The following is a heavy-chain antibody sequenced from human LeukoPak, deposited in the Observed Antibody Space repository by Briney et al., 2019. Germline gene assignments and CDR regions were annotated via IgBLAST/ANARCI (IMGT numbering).Heavy chain of an antibody. J-gene: IGHJ4*02. CDR2: INSAGRGR. CDR3: AGRSGGNLEY. V-gene: IGHV3-74*01. D-gene: IGHD2-15*01. CDR1: GFTFSNFW. Sequence: GESLTLSCAASGFTFSNFWMHWVRQAPGEGRVWVSRINSAGRGRGSTASVKGRITISRDNAKNTLYLQMNSLRAEETAVYYCAGRSGGNLEYWGQGTLVSVSS.